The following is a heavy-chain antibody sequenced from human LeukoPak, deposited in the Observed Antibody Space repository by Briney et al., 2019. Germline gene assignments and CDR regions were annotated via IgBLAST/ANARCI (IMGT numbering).Heavy chain of an antibody. D-gene: IGHD2-15*01. CDR3: TTDLGCSGGSCYSF. V-gene: IGHV3-15*01. CDR2: IKTKSNADTT. J-gene: IGHJ4*02. Sequence: PGGSLRLSCAASVVALSNAWMSCVREAPGRGLERVGRIKTKSNADTTHYAGLVKVRFTISSDDSKNTLYLQMNSLKTEDTAVYYCTTDLGCSGGSCYSFWGQGTLVTVSS. CDR1: VVALSNAW.